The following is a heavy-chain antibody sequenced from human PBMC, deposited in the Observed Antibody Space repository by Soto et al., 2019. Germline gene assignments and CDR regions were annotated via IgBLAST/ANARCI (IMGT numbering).Heavy chain of an antibody. Sequence: QVQMLQSGPELKKPGASVKVSCKASGYTFTNYGISWVRQAPGQGLEWMGWISAYNGNTNYAEKFQGRVTMTTDTSTSTAYMELRTLRSDDTAVYYCARAGGELLFSLYYWGQGTLVTVSS. V-gene: IGHV1-18*04. CDR3: ARAGGELLFSLYY. D-gene: IGHD3-3*02. CDR2: ISAYNGNT. CDR1: GYTFTNYG. J-gene: IGHJ4*02.